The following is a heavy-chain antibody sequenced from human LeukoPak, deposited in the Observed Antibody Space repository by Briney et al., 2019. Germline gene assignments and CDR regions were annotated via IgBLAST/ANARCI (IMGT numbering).Heavy chain of an antibody. V-gene: IGHV3-30*04. CDR2: ISYDGSNK. CDR3: ASGASSSWTELDY. Sequence: GGSLRLSCAASGFTFSSYAMHWVRQAPGKGLEWVAVISYDGSNKYYADSVKGRFTISRDNSKNTLYLQMNSLRAEDTAVYYCASGASSSWTELDYWGQGTLVTVSS. J-gene: IGHJ4*02. CDR1: GFTFSSYA. D-gene: IGHD6-13*01.